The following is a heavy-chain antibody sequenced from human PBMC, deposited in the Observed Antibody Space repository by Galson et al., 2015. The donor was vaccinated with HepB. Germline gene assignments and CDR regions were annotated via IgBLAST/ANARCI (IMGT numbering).Heavy chain of an antibody. Sequence: SLRLSCAASGFTFSNYGMHWVRQPPGKGLEWVALIRYDGTNKYYADSVKGRLTISRDNSKNTVYLQMNSLRGEDTAVYYCARDNNNVHYCSSTSCYYFDYWGQGTLVTVSS. CDR3: ARDNNNVHYCSSTSCYYFDY. V-gene: IGHV3-33*01. CDR2: IRYDGTNK. CDR1: GFTFSNYG. J-gene: IGHJ4*02. D-gene: IGHD2-2*01.